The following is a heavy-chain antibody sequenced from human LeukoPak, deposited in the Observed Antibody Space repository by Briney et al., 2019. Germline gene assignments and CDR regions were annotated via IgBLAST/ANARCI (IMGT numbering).Heavy chain of an antibody. CDR2: INPNSGGT. J-gene: IGHJ4*02. Sequence: ASVKVSCKASGYTFTGYYMHWVRQAPGQGLEWMGRINPNSGGTNYAQKFQGRVTMTRDTSISTAYMELSRLRSDDTAVYYCARDSVSVLLWFGEFDYWGQGTLVTVSS. CDR1: GYTFTGYY. CDR3: ARDSVSVLLWFGEFDY. V-gene: IGHV1-2*02. D-gene: IGHD3-10*01.